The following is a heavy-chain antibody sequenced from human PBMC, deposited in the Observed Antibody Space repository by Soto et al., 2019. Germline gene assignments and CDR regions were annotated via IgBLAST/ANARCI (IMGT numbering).Heavy chain of an antibody. V-gene: IGHV4-39*01. D-gene: IGHD6-13*01. Sequence: QLQLQESGPGLVKPSETLSLTCTVSGGSISSSSYYWGWIRQPPGKGLEWIGSIYYSGSTYYNPSLKSRVTISVDTSKNQFSLKLSCVTAADTAVYYCARQGIATADYYFDYWGQGTLVTVSS. CDR3: ARQGIATADYYFDY. J-gene: IGHJ4*02. CDR2: IYYSGST. CDR1: GGSISSSSYY.